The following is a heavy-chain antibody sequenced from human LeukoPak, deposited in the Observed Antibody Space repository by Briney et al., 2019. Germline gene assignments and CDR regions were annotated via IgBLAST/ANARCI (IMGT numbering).Heavy chain of an antibody. CDR2: INSDGSST. CDR3: ARRSAAKDDFYI. D-gene: IGHD6-25*01. J-gene: IGHJ3*02. CDR1: GFTFSSYW. Sequence: PGGSLRLSCAASGFTFSSYWMHWVRQAPGKGLVWVSRINSDGSSTSYADPVKGRFTISRDNAKNTLYLQMNSLRAEDTAVYYCARRSAAKDDFYIWGQGTMVTVSS. V-gene: IGHV3-74*01.